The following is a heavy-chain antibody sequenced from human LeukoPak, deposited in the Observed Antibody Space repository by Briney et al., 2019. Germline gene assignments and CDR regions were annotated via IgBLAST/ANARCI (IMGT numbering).Heavy chain of an antibody. Sequence: GGSLRLSCAASGFIFSNYWMSWVRQAPGKGLEWVANIKQDGSEKYYVDSVKGRFTISRDNAKNSLYLQMNSLRAEDTAVYYCARVQYCSSTSCYVPDYWGQGTLVTVSS. D-gene: IGHD2-2*01. CDR2: IKQDGSEK. J-gene: IGHJ4*02. V-gene: IGHV3-7*01. CDR1: GFIFSNYW. CDR3: ARVQYCSSTSCYVPDY.